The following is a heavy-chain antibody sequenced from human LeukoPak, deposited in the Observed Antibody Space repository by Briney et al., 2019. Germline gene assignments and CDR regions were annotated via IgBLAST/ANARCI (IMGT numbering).Heavy chain of an antibody. CDR2: IIPILGIG. CDR3: ARGSQLLGFDAFDI. CDR1: GGTFSSYT. J-gene: IGHJ3*02. D-gene: IGHD2-2*01. Sequence: SVKVSCKASGGTFSSYTISWVRQAPGQGLEWMGRIIPILGIGNYAQKFQGRVTITADKSTSTAYMELSSLRSEDTAVYYCARGSQLLGFDAFDIWGQGTMVTVSS. V-gene: IGHV1-69*02.